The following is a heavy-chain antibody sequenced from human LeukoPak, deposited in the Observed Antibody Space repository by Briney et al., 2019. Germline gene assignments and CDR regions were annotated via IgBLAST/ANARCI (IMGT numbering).Heavy chain of an antibody. Sequence: ASVKVSCKASGYTFTGYYMHWVRQAPGQGLEWMGWINPNSGGTNYAQKFQGRVTMTTDTSTSTAYMELRSLRSDDTAVYYCAREGGIVGATRSDYWGQGTLVTVSS. CDR3: AREGGIVGATRSDY. CDR2: INPNSGGT. D-gene: IGHD1-26*01. CDR1: GYTFTGYY. V-gene: IGHV1-2*02. J-gene: IGHJ4*02.